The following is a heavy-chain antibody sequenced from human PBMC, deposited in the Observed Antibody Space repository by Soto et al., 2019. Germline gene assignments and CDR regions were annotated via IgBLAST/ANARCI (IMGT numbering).Heavy chain of an antibody. CDR2: ISYDGTNE. CDR3: ARPCLYSSNPHYYYYGMDV. CDR1: GFTFSSYP. J-gene: IGHJ6*02. D-gene: IGHD6-13*01. Sequence: QVQLVESGGGMVQPGRSLRLSCAASGFTFSSYPMDWVRQAPGKGLEWVAVISYDGTNEHYADSVKGRFTISRDNSKNTLYLQMNSLRAADTAVYSCARPCLYSSNPHYYYYGMDVWGQGTTVTVSS. V-gene: IGHV3-30-3*01.